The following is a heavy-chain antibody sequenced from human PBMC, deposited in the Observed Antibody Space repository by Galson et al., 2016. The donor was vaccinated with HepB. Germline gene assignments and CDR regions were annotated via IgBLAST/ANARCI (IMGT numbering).Heavy chain of an antibody. CDR3: AKSLLGVTLVSYYYGMDV. Sequence: SLRLSCAGSGFIFSAYAMSWVRQAPGKGLEWVSAISGSGTNTYYEDSVKGRFTISRDNSKNTLFLQMNSLRAEDTAVYYCAKSLLGVTLVSYYYGMDVWGQGTTVTVSS. J-gene: IGHJ6*02. D-gene: IGHD2-21*02. V-gene: IGHV3-23*01. CDR1: GFIFSAYA. CDR2: ISGSGTNT.